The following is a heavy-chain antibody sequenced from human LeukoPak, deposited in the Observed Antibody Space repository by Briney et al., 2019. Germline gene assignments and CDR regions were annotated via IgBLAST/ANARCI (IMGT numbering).Heavy chain of an antibody. J-gene: IGHJ4*02. V-gene: IGHV4-31*03. CDR1: GGSISSGDYY. CDR2: IFYSGSA. Sequence: SQTLSLTCTVSGGSISSGDYYWNWIRQHPEKSLEWIGYIFYSGSAYYNPSHKSRVTISVDTSKNQFSLKLSSVTAADTAVYYCARGSTLIRGFDYWGQGTLVTVSS. CDR3: ARGSTLIRGFDY. D-gene: IGHD3-10*01.